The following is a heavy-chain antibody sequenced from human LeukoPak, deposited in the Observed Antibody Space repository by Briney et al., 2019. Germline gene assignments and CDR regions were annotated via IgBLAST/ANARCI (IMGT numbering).Heavy chain of an antibody. V-gene: IGHV3-9*01. D-gene: IGHD4-11*01. CDR2: ISWNSGSI. J-gene: IGHJ4*02. Sequence: GGSLRLSCAASGFTFDDYAMHWVRQAPGKGLEWVSGISWNSGSIGYADSVKGRFTISRDNAKNSLYLQMNSLRAEDTALYYCAKDIDSNYALDYWGQGTLVTVSS. CDR3: AKDIDSNYALDY. CDR1: GFTFDDYA.